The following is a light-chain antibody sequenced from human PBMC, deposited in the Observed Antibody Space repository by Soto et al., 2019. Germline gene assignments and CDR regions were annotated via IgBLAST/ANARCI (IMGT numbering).Light chain of an antibody. CDR3: QQYAYSPWT. V-gene: IGKV3-20*01. Sequence: VLTQSPGTVSLSPGETATLTCRTSQSVSSSFIGWYQQKRGQAPRLLIYGSSTRASGISGRFSGSGSGTAFNLTISTLEPDDFAVYFCQQYAYSPWTFGQGTKV. J-gene: IGKJ1*01. CDR2: GSS. CDR1: QSVSSSF.